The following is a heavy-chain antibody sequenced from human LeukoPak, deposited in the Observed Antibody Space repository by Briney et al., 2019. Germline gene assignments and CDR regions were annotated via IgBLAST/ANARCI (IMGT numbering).Heavy chain of an antibody. J-gene: IGHJ3*02. CDR3: AGGTIAVAGSGSFEI. CDR1: GGTFSTHS. CDR2: IIPILNLP. V-gene: IGHV1-69*02. Sequence: GASVKVSCKASGGTFSTHSIGWVRQAPGKGLAWMGRIIPILNLPNYAQKFKARVTITADKSTGTAYMELSSLKYDDTGVYYCAGGTIAVAGSGSFEIWGQGTLVTVSS. D-gene: IGHD6-19*01.